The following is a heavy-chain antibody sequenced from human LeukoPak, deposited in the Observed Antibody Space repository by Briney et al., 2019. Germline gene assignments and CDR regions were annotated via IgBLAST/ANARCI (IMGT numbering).Heavy chain of an antibody. V-gene: IGHV3-48*01. D-gene: IGHD1-26*01. Sequence: GGSLRLSCAASGFTFSSYSMNWVRQAPGKGLEWVSYISSSSSTIYYADSVKGRFTISRDNAKNSLYLQMNSLRAEDTAVYYCAKERYSGSYTTGGNDYWGQGTLVTVSS. J-gene: IGHJ4*02. CDR2: ISSSSSTI. CDR1: GFTFSSYS. CDR3: AKERYSGSYTTGGNDY.